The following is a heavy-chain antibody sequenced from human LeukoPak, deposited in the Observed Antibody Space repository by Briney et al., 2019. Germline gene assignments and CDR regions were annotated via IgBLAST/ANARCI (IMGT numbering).Heavy chain of an antibody. J-gene: IGHJ4*02. Sequence: PSETLSLTCTVSRGSISSYYWSWIRQPPGKGLEWIGSIYSSGSTYYNPSLKSRVSISVDTSKNQVALKLRSVTAADTAVYYCARGDSGWYLGLGFDYWGQGTLVTVSS. V-gene: IGHV4-59*08. D-gene: IGHD6-19*01. CDR2: IYSSGST. CDR3: ARGDSGWYLGLGFDY. CDR1: RGSISSYY.